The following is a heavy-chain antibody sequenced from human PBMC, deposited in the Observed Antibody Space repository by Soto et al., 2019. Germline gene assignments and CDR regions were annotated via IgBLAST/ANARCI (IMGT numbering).Heavy chain of an antibody. J-gene: IGHJ5*02. V-gene: IGHV3-30*18. D-gene: IGHD2-2*02. CDR2: ISYDGSNK. Sequence: GGSLRLSCVASGFTFSTYGMHWVRQAPGKGLEWLAVISYDGSNKYYADSVKGRFTISRDNSKTTVYLQMNSPRAEDTAVYYCAKWGHCSSTSCYISWFDPWGQGTLVT. CDR1: GFTFSTYG. CDR3: AKWGHCSSTSCYISWFDP.